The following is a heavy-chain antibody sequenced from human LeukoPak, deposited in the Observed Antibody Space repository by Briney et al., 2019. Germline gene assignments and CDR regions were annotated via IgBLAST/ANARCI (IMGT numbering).Heavy chain of an antibody. CDR1: GFTFSSYW. V-gene: IGHV3-7*01. Sequence: GGSLRLSCAASGFTFSSYWMSWVRQAPGKGLEWVANIKQDGSEKYYVDSVKGRFTISRDNAKNSLNLQMNSLRAEDTAVYYCATGGKNIAAAGTGYWGQGTLVTVSS. D-gene: IGHD6-13*01. J-gene: IGHJ4*02. CDR2: IKQDGSEK. CDR3: ATGGKNIAAAGTGY.